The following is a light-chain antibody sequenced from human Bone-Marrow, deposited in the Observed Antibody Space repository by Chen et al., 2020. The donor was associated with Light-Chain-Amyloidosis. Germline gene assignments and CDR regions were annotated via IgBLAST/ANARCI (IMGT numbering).Light chain of an antibody. J-gene: IGKJ2*01. CDR1: ESLSYRSNNTNY. CDR2: WAS. Sequence: DIVMTQSPDSLAVSLGERSTINCKSSESLSYRSNNTNYLGWYQQKPGQSPKLLMYWASTRESGVPDRFSGSGSGTDFTLTISSLQAEDVAVYYCQQYYSTPYTFGQGTKLEIQ. V-gene: IGKV4-1*01. CDR3: QQYYSTPYT.